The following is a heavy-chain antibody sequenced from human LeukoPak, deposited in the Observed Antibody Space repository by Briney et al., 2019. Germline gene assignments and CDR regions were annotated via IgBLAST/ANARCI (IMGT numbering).Heavy chain of an antibody. V-gene: IGHV3-23*01. Sequence: GGSLRLSCAASGFTFSSYGMSWVRQAPGKGLEWVSAISGSGGSTYYADSVKGRFTISRDNSKNTLYLQMNSLRAEDTAVYYCAKGYCYDSSGYDYWGQGTLVTVSS. J-gene: IGHJ4*02. CDR1: GFTFSSYG. CDR2: ISGSGGST. D-gene: IGHD3-22*01. CDR3: AKGYCYDSSGYDY.